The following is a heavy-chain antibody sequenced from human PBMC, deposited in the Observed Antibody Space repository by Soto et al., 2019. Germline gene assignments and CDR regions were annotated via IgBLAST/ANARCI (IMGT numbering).Heavy chain of an antibody. CDR2: INPNSGGT. CDR1: GYTFTGYY. J-gene: IGHJ5*02. CDR3: ARESHYGDPGQRNWFDP. D-gene: IGHD4-17*01. V-gene: IGHV1-2*04. Sequence: ASVKVSCKASGYTFTGYYMHWVRQAPGQGLEWMGWINPNSGGTNYAQKFQGWVTMTRDTSISTAYMELSRLRSDDTAVYYCARESHYGDPGQRNWFDPWGQGTLVTVSS.